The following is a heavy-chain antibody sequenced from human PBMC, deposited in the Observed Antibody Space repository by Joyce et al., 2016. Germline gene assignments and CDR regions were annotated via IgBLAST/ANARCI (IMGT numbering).Heavy chain of an antibody. Sequence: QLQLVQSGAEVKKPGSSVKVSCKASGGAFNNYIISWVRQAPGQGLEWMGGIIPLVNTANYAQNFQGRVSITAEKSTTTAYMELSGLRSEDTAVYYCASLVSRGVSSLNYYYMDVWGKGTTVTVSS. CDR1: GGAFNNYI. CDR2: IIPLVNTA. J-gene: IGHJ6*03. V-gene: IGHV1-69*06. CDR3: ASLVSRGVSSLNYYYMDV.